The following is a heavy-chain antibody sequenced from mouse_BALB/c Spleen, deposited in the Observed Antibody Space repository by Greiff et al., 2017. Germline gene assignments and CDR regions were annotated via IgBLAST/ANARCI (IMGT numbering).Heavy chain of an antibody. D-gene: IGHD1-3*01. V-gene: IGHV5-4*02. J-gene: IGHJ3*01. CDR3: ASSSAWFAY. Sequence: EVQRVESGGGLVKPGGSLKLSCAASGFTFSDYYMYWVRQTPEKRLEWVATISDGGSYTYYPDSVKGRFTISRDNAKNNLYLQMSSLKSEDTAMYYCASSSAWFAYWGQGTLVTVSA. CDR2: ISDGGSYT. CDR1: GFTFSDYY.